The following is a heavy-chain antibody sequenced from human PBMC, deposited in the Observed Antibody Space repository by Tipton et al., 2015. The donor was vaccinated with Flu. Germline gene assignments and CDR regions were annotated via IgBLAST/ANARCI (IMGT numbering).Heavy chain of an antibody. CDR2: INHSGST. V-gene: IGHV4-34*01. CDR1: GGSFSGYY. Sequence: TLSLTCSVSGGSFSGYYWTWIRQPPGKGLEWIGEINHSGSTHYNSSLKSRVTMSVDSSKNQFSLHLSPVTAADTAVYYCARVSPRRVTAIVVVMLPEGYFDYWGQGTLAIVSS. CDR3: ARVSPRRVTAIVVVMLPEGYFDY. D-gene: IGHD3-22*01. J-gene: IGHJ4*02.